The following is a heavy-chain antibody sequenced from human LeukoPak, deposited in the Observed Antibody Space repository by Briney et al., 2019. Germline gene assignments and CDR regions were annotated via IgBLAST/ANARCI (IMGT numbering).Heavy chain of an antibody. CDR3: ARDRAEGKAWVEFYP. J-gene: IGHJ5*02. CDR2: IYSDGVT. CDR1: GFIVNSYA. Sequence: GGSLRLSCAASGFIVNSYAMSWVRQAPGEGLAWVSLIYSDGVTQYADSVKGRFTISRDNSKNTLYLQMNSLREENTAVYFCARDRAEGKAWVEFYPWGQGTLVTVSS. V-gene: IGHV3-53*01.